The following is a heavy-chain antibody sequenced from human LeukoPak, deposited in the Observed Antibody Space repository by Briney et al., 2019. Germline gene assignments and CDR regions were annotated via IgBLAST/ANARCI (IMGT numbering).Heavy chain of an antibody. Sequence: GESLKLSCKGSGYSFTSYWITWVRQMPGKGLEWVGRIDPSDSYNSYSPSFQGHATISADKTINTAYLQWSSLKASDTAMYYSTRQDGLNWFDPWGQGTLVTVSS. CDR3: TRQDGLNWFDP. V-gene: IGHV5-10-1*01. D-gene: IGHD6-25*01. CDR2: IDPSDSYN. J-gene: IGHJ5*02. CDR1: GYSFTSYW.